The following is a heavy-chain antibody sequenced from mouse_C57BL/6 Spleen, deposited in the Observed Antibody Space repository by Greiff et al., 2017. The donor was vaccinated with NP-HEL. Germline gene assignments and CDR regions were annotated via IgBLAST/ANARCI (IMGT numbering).Heavy chain of an antibody. CDR2: TNPTNGRT. D-gene: IGHD1-1*01. V-gene: IGHV1S81*02. Sequence: VQLQQSGAELVKAGASVKMSCKASGYTFTSYWMHWVKQRLGQGLEWFAETNPTNGRTYYNEKFKSKANLTVDKSSSTAYMLLSGPTFEDSAVYYCARIKKIVATYFDYWGQDTTLTVSS. CDR3: ARIKKIVATYFDY. CDR1: GYTFTSYW. J-gene: IGHJ2*01.